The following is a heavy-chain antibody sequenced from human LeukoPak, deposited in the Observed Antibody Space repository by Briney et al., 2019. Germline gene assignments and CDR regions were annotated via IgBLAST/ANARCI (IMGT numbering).Heavy chain of an antibody. V-gene: IGHV4-4*07. D-gene: IGHD2-2*01. CDR3: ARDAVVPAVGPRKSLYYYMDV. J-gene: IGHJ6*03. CDR2: IYTSGST. Sequence: SETLSLTCTVSGGSISSYYWSWIRQPAGKGLEWIGRIYTSGSTNYNPSLKSRVTMSVDTSKNQFSLKLSSVTAADTAVYYCARDAVVPAVGPRKSLYYYMDVWGKGTTVTISS. CDR1: GGSISSYY.